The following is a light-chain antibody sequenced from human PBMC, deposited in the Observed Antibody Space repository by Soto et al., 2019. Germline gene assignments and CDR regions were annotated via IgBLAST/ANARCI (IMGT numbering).Light chain of an antibody. V-gene: IGLV1-40*01. CDR2: GNN. Sequence: QSALTQPPSVSGAPGQRVTISCTGSSSNIGAGYDVHWYQQLPGTAPKLLIYGNNNRPSGVPDRFSGSKSGTSASLAITGLQAEDEADYYCHSYDSSLSGSVVFGGGTQLTVL. CDR1: SSNIGAGYD. CDR3: HSYDSSLSGSVV. J-gene: IGLJ2*01.